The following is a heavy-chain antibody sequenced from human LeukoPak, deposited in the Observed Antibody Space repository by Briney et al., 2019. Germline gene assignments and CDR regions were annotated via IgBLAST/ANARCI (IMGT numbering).Heavy chain of an antibody. CDR1: GFTFSSYW. J-gene: IGHJ6*02. CDR2: IKQDGSEK. Sequence: GGSLRLSCAASGFTFSSYWMSWVRQAPGKGVEWVANIKQDGSEKYYVDSVKGRFTISRDNAKNSLYLQMNSLRAEDTAVYYCARDQGYCSGGSCYHAGYYGMDVWGQGTTVTVSS. V-gene: IGHV3-7*01. D-gene: IGHD2-15*01. CDR3: ARDQGYCSGGSCYHAGYYGMDV.